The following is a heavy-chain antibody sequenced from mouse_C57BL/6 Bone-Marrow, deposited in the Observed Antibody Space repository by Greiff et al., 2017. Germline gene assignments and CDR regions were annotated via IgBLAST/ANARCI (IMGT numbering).Heavy chain of an antibody. V-gene: IGHV1-15*01. CDR1: GYTFTDYE. CDR2: IDPETGGT. Sequence: QVQLQQSGAELVRPGASVTLSCKASGYTFTDYEMHWVKQTPVHGLEWIGAIDPETGGTAYNQKFKGKAILTADKSSSTAYMELRSLTSEDSAVYYCTRGDYYGEGDYWGQGTTLTVSS. J-gene: IGHJ2*01. D-gene: IGHD1-1*01. CDR3: TRGDYYGEGDY.